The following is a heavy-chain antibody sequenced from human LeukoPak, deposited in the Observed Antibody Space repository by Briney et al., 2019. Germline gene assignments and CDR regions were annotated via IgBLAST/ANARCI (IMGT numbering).Heavy chain of an antibody. CDR3: ARMTTVTTSDY. Sequence: SETLSLTCTVSGYPISSGYSWGWFGQPPGRGREWIGSIYHSGSTYYNPSLKSRVTISVDTSKNQFSLKLSSVTAADTAVYYCARMTTVTTSDYWGQGTLVTVSS. V-gene: IGHV4-38-2*02. J-gene: IGHJ4*02. D-gene: IGHD4-17*01. CDR1: GYPISSGYS. CDR2: IYHSGST.